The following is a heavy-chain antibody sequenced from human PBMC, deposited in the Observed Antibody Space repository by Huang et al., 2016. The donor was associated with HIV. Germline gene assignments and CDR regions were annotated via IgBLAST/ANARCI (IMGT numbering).Heavy chain of an antibody. CDR1: GFTFSSHW. Sequence: EVQLVESGGGLVQPGGSLRLSCAASGFTFSSHWMHWVRQVPGKGLVWVSHIKRDGSSTSYADSVKGRFTISRDNAKNTLYLQMNSLRAEDTAVYYCARGSRQGKYYYGSGTAYWGQGTLVTVSS. CDR2: IKRDGSST. D-gene: IGHD3-10*01. J-gene: IGHJ4*02. V-gene: IGHV3-74*01. CDR3: ARGSRQGKYYYGSGTAY.